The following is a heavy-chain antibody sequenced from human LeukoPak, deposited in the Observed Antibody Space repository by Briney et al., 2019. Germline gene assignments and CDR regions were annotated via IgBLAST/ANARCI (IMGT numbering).Heavy chain of an antibody. CDR2: ISYTGST. CDR1: GGSIGGDH. CDR3: ARGVTGTSLVDF. D-gene: IGHD6-19*01. V-gene: IGHV4-59*08. J-gene: IGHJ4*02. Sequence: SETLSLTGTISGGSIGGDHWSWIRQAPGEGLEWMGYISYTGSTSYNPSLRSRVTISLNTPEYPFSLRLTSVTAADTDVYYCARGVTGTSLVDFWGQGTLVAVSS.